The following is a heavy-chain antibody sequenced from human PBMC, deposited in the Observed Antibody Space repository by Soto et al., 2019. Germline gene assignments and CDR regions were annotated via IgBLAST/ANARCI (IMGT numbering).Heavy chain of an antibody. V-gene: IGHV4-34*01. CDR2: INHSGST. Sequence: SETLSLTCAVYGGSFSGYYWTWIRQPPGKGLEWIGEINHSGSTKYNPSLKSRITISVDTSKNQFSLKLSSVTAADTAVYYCARGGSSGGRCYGLCYWGQGTLVTVSS. CDR1: GGSFSGYY. J-gene: IGHJ4*02. CDR3: ARGGSSGGRCYGLCY. D-gene: IGHD2-15*01.